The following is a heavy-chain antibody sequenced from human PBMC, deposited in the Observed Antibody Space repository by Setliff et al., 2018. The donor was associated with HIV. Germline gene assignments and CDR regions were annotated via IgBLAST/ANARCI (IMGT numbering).Heavy chain of an antibody. J-gene: IGHJ6*02. CDR2: IYTSGGT. CDR3: ARVSMVRGVIHYYNYGMDV. CDR1: GGSISSGSYY. D-gene: IGHD3-10*01. Sequence: LSLTCTVSGGSISSGSYYWSWIRQPAGKGLEWIGRIYTSGGTNYNPSLKSRVTISIDTSKNQFSVKLTSVTAADTAVYYCARVSMVRGVIHYYNYGMDVWGQGTTVTVSS. V-gene: IGHV4-61*02.